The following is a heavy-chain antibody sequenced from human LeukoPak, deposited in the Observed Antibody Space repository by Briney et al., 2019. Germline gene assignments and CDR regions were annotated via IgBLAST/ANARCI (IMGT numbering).Heavy chain of an antibody. J-gene: IGHJ3*02. Sequence: PGGSLRLSCAASGFTFSTCAMSWVRQAPGKGLEWVSTISGGGRSTDYADSVKGQFTISRDNSKNTLYLQMNSLRAEDTAVYYCAKEPDAFDIWGQGTMVTVSS. V-gene: IGHV3-23*01. CDR2: ISGGGRST. CDR1: GFTFSTCA. CDR3: AKEPDAFDI.